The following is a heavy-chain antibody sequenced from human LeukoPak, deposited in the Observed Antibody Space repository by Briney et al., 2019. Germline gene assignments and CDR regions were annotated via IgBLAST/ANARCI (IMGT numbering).Heavy chain of an antibody. J-gene: IGHJ4*02. CDR1: GLTFSSYE. CDR2: ISSSGSSI. Sequence: GGSLRLSCAASGLTFSSYEMNWVRQAPGKGLEWVSYISSSGSSIHYADSVKGRFTISRDNAKNSLYLQMNSLRAEDTAVYHCARQISRYCSGGSCYSGREFYFDYWGQGTPVTVSS. CDR3: ARQISRYCSGGSCYSGREFYFDY. V-gene: IGHV3-48*03. D-gene: IGHD2-15*01.